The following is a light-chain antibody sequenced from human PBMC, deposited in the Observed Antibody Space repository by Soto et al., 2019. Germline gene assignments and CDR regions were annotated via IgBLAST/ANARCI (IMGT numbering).Light chain of an antibody. V-gene: IGKV1-12*01. Sequence: DIQMTQSPSSVSASVGDRVTITCRATQDINTYLAWYQQKPGKAPKLLIHTAVSLQSGVPSRFSGSGFGTDFTLTISSLQPEDSATYYCLQARRSPLTFGGGTKVEI. CDR3: LQARRSPLT. CDR2: TAV. J-gene: IGKJ4*01. CDR1: QDINTY.